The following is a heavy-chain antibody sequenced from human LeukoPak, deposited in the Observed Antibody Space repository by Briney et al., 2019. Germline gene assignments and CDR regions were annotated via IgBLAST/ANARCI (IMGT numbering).Heavy chain of an antibody. D-gene: IGHD3-16*01. Sequence: GGSLRLSCAASGFTFSSYAMSWVRQAAGKGLEWVSSISGSGGSTYYADSVKGRFTISRDNSKNTMYVQMNSLGAEDTAVYYCAEGTFGGYHFDYWGQGTLVTVSS. CDR1: GFTFSSYA. V-gene: IGHV3-23*01. CDR2: ISGSGGST. J-gene: IGHJ4*02. CDR3: AEGTFGGYHFDY.